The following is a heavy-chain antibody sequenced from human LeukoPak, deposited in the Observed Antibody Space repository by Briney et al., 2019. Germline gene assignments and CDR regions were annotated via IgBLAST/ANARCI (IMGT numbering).Heavy chain of an antibody. J-gene: IGHJ5*02. CDR3: VKEGAYAALNS. V-gene: IGHV3-48*01. CDR1: GFTFSSYS. CDR2: ISSSSSTI. Sequence: GGSLRLSCAASGFTFSSYSMNWVRQAPGKGLEWVSYISSSSSTIYYADSVKGRFTISRDNSKNTLSLQMSRLTAEDTAVYYCVKEGAYAALNSWGQGTLVTVSS. D-gene: IGHD3-16*01.